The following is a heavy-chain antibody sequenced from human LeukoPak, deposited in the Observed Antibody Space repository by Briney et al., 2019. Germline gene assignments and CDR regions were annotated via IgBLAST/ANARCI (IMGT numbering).Heavy chain of an antibody. J-gene: IGHJ4*02. CDR1: GGSFSGYY. Sequence: PSETLSLTCAVYGGSFSGYYWSWIRQPPGKGLEWIGEINHSGSTNYNPSLKSRVTISVDTSKTQFSLKLSSVTAADTAVYYCASHTRNTAVAGTGYWGQGTLVTVSS. CDR2: INHSGST. V-gene: IGHV4-34*01. CDR3: ASHTRNTAVAGTGY. D-gene: IGHD6-19*01.